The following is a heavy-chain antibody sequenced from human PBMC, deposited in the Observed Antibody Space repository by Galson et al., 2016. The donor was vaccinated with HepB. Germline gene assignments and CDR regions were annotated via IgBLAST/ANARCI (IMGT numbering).Heavy chain of an antibody. CDR2: ISAYNGNT. V-gene: IGHV1-18*01. CDR1: GYTFSNFG. Sequence: SVKVSCKASGYTFSNFGITWVRQAPGQGLEWMGWISAYNGNTNYAQRLQDRVTLTTDTSTSTAYMELRSLRCDDTAVYYCATSPIIAVPGTGDYWGQGTLVTVSS. D-gene: IGHD6-19*01. CDR3: ATSPIIAVPGTGDY. J-gene: IGHJ4*02.